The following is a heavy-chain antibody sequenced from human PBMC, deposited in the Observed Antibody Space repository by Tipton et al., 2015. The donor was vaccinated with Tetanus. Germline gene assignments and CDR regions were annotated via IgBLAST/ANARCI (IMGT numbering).Heavy chain of an antibody. V-gene: IGHV3-23*01. J-gene: IGHJ4*02. Sequence: SLRLSCAASGFSFSNYAMSWVRQAPGKGLEWVSAISPSSGATFHADSVKGRLIISRDNSKDTLYLQMNNLRAEDTAVYYCARSNILRFLDCWGQGTLVTVSS. CDR2: ISPSSGAT. CDR1: GFSFSNYA. CDR3: ARSNILRFLDC. D-gene: IGHD3-3*01.